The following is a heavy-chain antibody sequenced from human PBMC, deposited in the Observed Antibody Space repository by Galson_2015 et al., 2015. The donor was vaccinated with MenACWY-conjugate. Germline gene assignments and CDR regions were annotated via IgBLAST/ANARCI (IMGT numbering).Heavy chain of an antibody. J-gene: IGHJ4*02. CDR1: GFTFDDKD. CDR2: ISWDRGSI. V-gene: IGHV3-9*01. Sequence: SLRLSCAGSGFTFDDKDMHWVRQAPGKGLEWVSGISWDRGSIDYADSVKGRFTISRDNAKNSLYLQISSLRAEDTALYYCAKSAEYSSGWYAIEYCGQGAPGTVAS. CDR3: AKSAEYSSGWYAIEY. D-gene: IGHD6-19*01.